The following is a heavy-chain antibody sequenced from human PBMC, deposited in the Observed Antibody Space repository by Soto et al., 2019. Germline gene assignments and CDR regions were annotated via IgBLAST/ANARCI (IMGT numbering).Heavy chain of an antibody. CDR3: ATSSLAYFDY. CDR2: IYSGGST. Sequence: GGSLRLSCAASGFTVSRNYMTWVRQAPGKGLEWVSVIYSGGSTYYADSVKGRFTISRDNSKNTLYLQMNSLRADDTAVYYCATSSLAYFDYWGRGTLVTVSS. V-gene: IGHV3-53*01. J-gene: IGHJ4*02. CDR1: GFTVSRNY. D-gene: IGHD3-16*02.